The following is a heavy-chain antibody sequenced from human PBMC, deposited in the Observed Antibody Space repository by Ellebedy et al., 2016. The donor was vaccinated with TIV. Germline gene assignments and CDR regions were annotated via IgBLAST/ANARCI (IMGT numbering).Heavy chain of an antibody. V-gene: IGHV3-7*01. CDR2: INPDGSEK. Sequence: GESLKISXAASGFTFSNDWMTWVRQAPGKGLEWVANINPDGSEKYCVGSVEGRFSISRDNAKNSLYLQMTSLRAEDTALNYCARDLNWGTTWGQGTLVTVSS. CDR1: GFTFSNDW. J-gene: IGHJ5*02. D-gene: IGHD3-16*01. CDR3: ARDLNWGTT.